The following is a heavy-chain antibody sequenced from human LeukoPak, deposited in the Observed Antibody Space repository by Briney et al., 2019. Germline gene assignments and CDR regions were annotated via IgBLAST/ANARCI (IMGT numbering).Heavy chain of an antibody. Sequence: SVKVSCKASGGTFSSYAISWVRQAPGQGPEWLGGIIPIFGTANYAQKFQGRVTITADESTSTAYMELSSLRSEDTAVYYCARGEKIWLQLTAFDIWGQGTMVTVSS. J-gene: IGHJ3*02. CDR3: ARGEKIWLQLTAFDI. CDR2: IIPIFGTA. CDR1: GGTFSSYA. V-gene: IGHV1-69*01. D-gene: IGHD5-24*01.